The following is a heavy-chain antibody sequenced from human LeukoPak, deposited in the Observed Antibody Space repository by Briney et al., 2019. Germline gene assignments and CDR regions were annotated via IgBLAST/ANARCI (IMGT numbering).Heavy chain of an antibody. CDR2: ISTYNGNT. CDR1: GYTFTTYD. Sequence: ASVKVSCKASGYTFTTYDISWVRQAPGQGLEWMGWISTYNGNTNYAQKLQGRVTMTTDTITTTAYMELRSLISDDTAVYYCARDHSGNWFDPWGQGTLVTVSS. J-gene: IGHJ5*02. CDR3: ARDHSGNWFDP. D-gene: IGHD1-26*01. V-gene: IGHV1-18*01.